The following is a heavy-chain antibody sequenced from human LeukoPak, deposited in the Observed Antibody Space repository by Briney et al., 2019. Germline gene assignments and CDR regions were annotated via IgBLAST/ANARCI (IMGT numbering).Heavy chain of an antibody. Sequence: GGSLRLSCAASGFTFSSYGMHWVSQAPGKGLEWVAVIWYDGSNKYYADSVKGRFTISRDNSKNTLYLQMNSLRAEDTAVYYCAKEYSSSWPVGIDYWGQGTLVTVSS. CDR1: GFTFSSYG. V-gene: IGHV3-33*06. CDR2: IWYDGSNK. J-gene: IGHJ4*02. CDR3: AKEYSSSWPVGIDY. D-gene: IGHD6-13*01.